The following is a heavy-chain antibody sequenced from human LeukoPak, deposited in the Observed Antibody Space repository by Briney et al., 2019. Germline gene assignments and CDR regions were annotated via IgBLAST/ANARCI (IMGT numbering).Heavy chain of an antibody. CDR2: INHSGST. V-gene: IGHV4-34*01. J-gene: IGHJ4*02. Sequence: SSETLSLTCAVYGGSFSGYYWSWIRQPPGKGLEWTGEINHSGSTNYNPSLKSRVTISVDTSKNQFSLKLSSVTAADTAVYYCARNLEQWLAIDYWGQGTLVTVSS. CDR3: ARNLEQWLAIDY. D-gene: IGHD6-19*01. CDR1: GGSFSGYY.